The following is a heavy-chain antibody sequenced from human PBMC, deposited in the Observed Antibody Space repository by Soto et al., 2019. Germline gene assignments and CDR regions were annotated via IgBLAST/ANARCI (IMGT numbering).Heavy chain of an antibody. D-gene: IGHD3-22*01. CDR1: GGSISSSSYY. V-gene: IGHV4-39*02. CDR3: SRDYYDSSGYPDYYYGMDV. Sequence: SETLSLTCTVSGGSISSSSYYWGWIRQPPGKGLEWIGSIYYSGSTHYNPSLKSRVTISVDTSKNQFSLKLSSVTAADTAVYYCSRDYYDSSGYPDYYYGMDVWGQGTTVTVSS. CDR2: IYYSGST. J-gene: IGHJ6*02.